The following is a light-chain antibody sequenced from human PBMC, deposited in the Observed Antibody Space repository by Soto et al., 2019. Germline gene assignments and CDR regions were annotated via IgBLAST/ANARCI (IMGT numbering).Light chain of an antibody. CDR2: AVT. V-gene: IGLV2-8*01. J-gene: IGLJ1*01. CDR1: SSDVGGQNY. Sequence: QSALTQPPSASGSPGQSVAISCTGTSSDVGGQNYVSWYQQHPGKAPKLIIYAVTERPSGVPARFSGSKSGNTASLTVSGPQTEDEADYYCSSHAGNNNYVFGTGTKVTVL. CDR3: SSHAGNNNYV.